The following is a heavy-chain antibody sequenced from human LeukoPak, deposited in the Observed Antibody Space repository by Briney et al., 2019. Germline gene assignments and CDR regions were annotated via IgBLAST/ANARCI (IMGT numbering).Heavy chain of an antibody. CDR2: IRSKTNDYAT. V-gene: IGHV3-73*01. Sequence: GGSLRLSCAASGFTFSDSAMHWVRQASGKGLEWVGRIRSKTNDYATAYTASMRGRFTISRDDSKNMAYLQMNSLKTEDTAVYYCTNSFSDFWIDSWGRGTLVTVSS. CDR3: TNSFSDFWIDS. D-gene: IGHD3-3*01. J-gene: IGHJ4*02. CDR1: GFTFSDSA.